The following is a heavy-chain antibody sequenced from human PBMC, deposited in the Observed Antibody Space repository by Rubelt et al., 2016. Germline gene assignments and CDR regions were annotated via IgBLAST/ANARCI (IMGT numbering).Heavy chain of an antibody. Sequence: QLQLQESGPGLVKPSETLSLTCTVSGGSISSSSYYWSWIRQHPGKGLEWIGYIYYSGSTYYNPSLKSRGTISVDTSKNQFSLKLSSVTAADTAVYYCARADYYDSSGYHNWFDPWGQGTLVTVSS. D-gene: IGHD3-22*01. CDR3: ARADYYDSSGYHNWFDP. J-gene: IGHJ5*02. V-gene: IGHV4-31*03. CDR2: IYYSGST. CDR1: GGSISSSSYY.